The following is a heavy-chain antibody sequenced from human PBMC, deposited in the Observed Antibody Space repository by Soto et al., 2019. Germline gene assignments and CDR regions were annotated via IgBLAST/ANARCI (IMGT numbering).Heavy chain of an antibody. CDR1: GFTFSEYA. CDR2: ISASGGSI. CDR3: ARDYGKLNP. Sequence: GGSLRLSCAASGFTFSEYAVHWVRQAPGKGLEWVPTISASGGSIYHADSVKGRFTISRDNAKNSLALQMNSLGAEDTALYYCARDYGKLNPWGQGTLVTVSS. D-gene: IGHD2-15*01. J-gene: IGHJ5*02. V-gene: IGHV3-23*01.